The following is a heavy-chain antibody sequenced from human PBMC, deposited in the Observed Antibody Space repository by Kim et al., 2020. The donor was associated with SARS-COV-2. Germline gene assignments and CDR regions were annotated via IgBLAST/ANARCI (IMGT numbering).Heavy chain of an antibody. J-gene: IGHJ4*02. V-gene: IGHV4-4*02. CDR3: ARDLYCSGGSCYKGAFDY. D-gene: IGHD2-15*01. CDR1: GGSISSSNW. Sequence: SENLSLTCAVSGGSISSSNWWSWVRQPPGKGLEWIGEIYHSGSTNYNPSLKSRVTISVDKSKNQFSLKLSSVTAADTAVYYCARDLYCSGGSCYKGAFDYWGQGTLVTVSS. CDR2: IYHSGST.